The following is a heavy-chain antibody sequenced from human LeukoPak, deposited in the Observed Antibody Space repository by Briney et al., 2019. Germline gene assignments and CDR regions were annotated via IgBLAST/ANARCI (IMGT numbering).Heavy chain of an antibody. Sequence: PGGSLRLSCAASEFNGSSNYMTWVRQAPGKVLEWVSVSYRGGSTYYADSVKGRFTIYRHNSRDTMYLQMNSLRTEDTAVYYCARTLRGGKFDYWGQGTLVPVSS. V-gene: IGHV3-53*04. CDR2: SYRGGST. CDR3: ARTLRGGKFDY. CDR1: EFNGSSNY. J-gene: IGHJ4*02. D-gene: IGHD4-23*01.